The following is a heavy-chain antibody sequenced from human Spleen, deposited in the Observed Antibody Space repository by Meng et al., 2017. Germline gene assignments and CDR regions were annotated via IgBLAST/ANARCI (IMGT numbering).Heavy chain of an antibody. Sequence: ASVKVSCKPSGYTFTAYYIHWVRQAPGQGLEWMGHINPDTGDTLYAQKFQGRVSMTGDTSISTAYVELSGLRSDDTAVYYCARDPATRVSWGYFQHWGQGTLVTVSS. J-gene: IGHJ1*01. V-gene: IGHV1-2*06. CDR2: INPDTGDT. CDR3: ARDPATRVSWGYFQH. D-gene: IGHD4-17*01. CDR1: GYTFTAYY.